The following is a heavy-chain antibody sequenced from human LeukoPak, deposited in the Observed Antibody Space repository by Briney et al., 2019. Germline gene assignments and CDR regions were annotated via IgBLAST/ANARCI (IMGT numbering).Heavy chain of an antibody. CDR3: ARLLRDGYYDGTGYYHYYFDY. Sequence: PSETLSLTCSVSGGSIITYYWSWIRQPPGKGLEWIGYMSYSGSTNYNPSLNSRVTISIDTFKNQFSLKLSSVTAADTAVYYCARLLRDGYYDGTGYYHYYFDYWGQGTLVTVSS. J-gene: IGHJ4*02. CDR1: GGSIITYY. D-gene: IGHD3-22*01. V-gene: IGHV4-59*08. CDR2: MSYSGST.